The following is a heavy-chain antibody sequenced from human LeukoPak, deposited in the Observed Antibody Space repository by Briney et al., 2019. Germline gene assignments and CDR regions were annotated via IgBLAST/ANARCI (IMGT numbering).Heavy chain of an antibody. CDR2: VGGNAYGGTT. CDR1: GFTFGDYA. V-gene: IGHV3-49*03. D-gene: IGHD2-15*01. CDR3: TRAYCDAGRCYEPNL. J-gene: IGHJ5*02. Sequence: PGRSLRLSCTASGFTFGDYAMSWFRQAPGKGLEWVGLVGGNAYGGTTEYAASVRGRFSISRDDSWSTAYLRMSSLKTEDTAMYYCTRAYCDAGRCYEPNLWGQGTLVTVSS.